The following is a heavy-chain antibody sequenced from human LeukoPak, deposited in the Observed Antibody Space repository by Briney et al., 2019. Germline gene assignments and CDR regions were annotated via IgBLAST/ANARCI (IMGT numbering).Heavy chain of an antibody. CDR3: VRGTPTPGMDY. V-gene: IGHV7-4-1*02. CDR1: GYPFSAHF. Sequence: ASVRVSCKASGYPFSAHFLNWVRQAPGQGLEWMGNIDTTTGNPRYAQDFTGRFVFSLDTSVSTAYLQITSLKADDTAAYYCVRGTPTPGMDYWGQGTLVTVSS. CDR2: IDTTTGNP. J-gene: IGHJ4*02. D-gene: IGHD3-10*01.